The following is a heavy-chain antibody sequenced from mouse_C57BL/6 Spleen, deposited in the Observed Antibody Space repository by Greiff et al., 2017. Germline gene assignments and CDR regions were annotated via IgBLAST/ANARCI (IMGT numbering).Heavy chain of an antibody. CDR2: IRSKSNNYAT. D-gene: IGHD2-1*01. J-gene: IGHJ3*01. V-gene: IGHV10-1*01. CDR1: GFSFNTYA. Sequence: DVMLVESGGGLVQPKGSLKLSCAASGFSFNTYAMNWVRQAPGKGLEWVARIRSKSNNYATYYADSVKDRFTISRDDSESMLYLQMNNLKTEDTAMYYCVKSLYGKGFAYWGQGTLVTVSA. CDR3: VKSLYGKGFAY.